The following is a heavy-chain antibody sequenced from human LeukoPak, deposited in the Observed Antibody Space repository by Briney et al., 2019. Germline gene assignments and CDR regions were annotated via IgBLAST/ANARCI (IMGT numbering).Heavy chain of an antibody. D-gene: IGHD4-23*01. CDR1: GYSMSSGYY. Sequence: SETLSLTCTVSGYSMSSGYYWGWIRQPAGKGLEWIGRIYTSGSTNYNPSLKSRVTISVDTSKNQFSLKLSSVTAADTAVYYCARFSTVVTDAFDIWGQGTMVTVSS. CDR2: IYTSGST. V-gene: IGHV4-4*07. CDR3: ARFSTVVTDAFDI. J-gene: IGHJ3*02.